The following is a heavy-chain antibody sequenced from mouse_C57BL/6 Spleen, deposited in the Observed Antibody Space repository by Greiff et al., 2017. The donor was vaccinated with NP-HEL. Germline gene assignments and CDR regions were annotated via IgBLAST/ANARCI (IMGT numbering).Heavy chain of an antibody. V-gene: IGHV14-3*01. CDR3: ARWYYGSSYWFAY. CDR1: GFNIKNTY. Sequence: VQLQQSVAELVRPGASVKLSCTASGFNIKNTYMHWVKQRPEQGLEWIGRIDPANGNTKYAPKFQGKATITADTSSNTAYLQLSSLTSEDTAIYYWARWYYGSSYWFAYWGQGTLVTVSA. D-gene: IGHD1-1*01. J-gene: IGHJ3*01. CDR2: IDPANGNT.